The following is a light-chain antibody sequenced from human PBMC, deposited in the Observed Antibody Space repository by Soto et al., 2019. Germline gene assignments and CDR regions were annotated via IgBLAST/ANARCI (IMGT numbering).Light chain of an antibody. Sequence: EIVMTQSPATLSVSPGERATLSCRASQSVSSNLAWYQQKPGQAPRLLIYGASTRATGIPARFSGRGSGTEFTLTISSLQSEDFAVYYCQQYSDWRTFCQGTKVDLK. J-gene: IGKJ1*01. CDR1: QSVSSN. CDR2: GAS. V-gene: IGKV3-15*01. CDR3: QQYSDWRT.